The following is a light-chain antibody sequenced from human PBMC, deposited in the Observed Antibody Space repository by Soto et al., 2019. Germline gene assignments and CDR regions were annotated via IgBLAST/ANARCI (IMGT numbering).Light chain of an antibody. V-gene: IGKV3-20*01. J-gene: IGKJ3*01. CDR2: GAS. CDR3: QHYDNTPPSVT. Sequence: EIVLTQSPDTLSLSPGERATLSCRASQSVSSDYLVRYQQKPGQAPRLLIYGASRRATGIPDRFSGGGSGTDFILNISRLEPEDFAVYYCQHYDNTPPSVTFGPGTKVDIK. CDR1: QSVSSDY.